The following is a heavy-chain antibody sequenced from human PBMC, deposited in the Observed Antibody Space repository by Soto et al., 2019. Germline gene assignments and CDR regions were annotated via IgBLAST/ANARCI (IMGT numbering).Heavy chain of an antibody. Sequence: QVHLEQAGVEVKKPGASVKVSCKASNYTFTYYGISWVRQAPGQGLQWMGWISAYSAYTNYAQNLQGRAFISTDTYKNTAYLELRSLRSVDTAMYYCAKNYCSSPKCARYKYFDFWGQGTLTTVSS. CDR1: NYTFTYYG. CDR2: ISAYSAYT. D-gene: IGHD2-2*01. V-gene: IGHV1-18*04. J-gene: IGHJ4*02. CDR3: AKNYCSSPKCARYKYFDF.